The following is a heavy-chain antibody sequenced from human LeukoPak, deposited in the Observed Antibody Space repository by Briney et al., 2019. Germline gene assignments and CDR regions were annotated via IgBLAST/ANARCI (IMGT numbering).Heavy chain of an antibody. CDR3: ASRLGYCSSTSCYTGIRDY. J-gene: IGHJ4*02. V-gene: IGHV4-39*01. D-gene: IGHD2-2*02. CDR1: GGSISSSSYY. Sequence: SETLSLTCTVSGGSISSSSYYWGWIRQPPGKGLEWIGSIYYSGSTYYNPSLKSRVTISVDTSKNQFSLKLSSVTAADTAVYYCASRLGYCSSTSCYTGIRDYWGQGTLVTVSS. CDR2: IYYSGST.